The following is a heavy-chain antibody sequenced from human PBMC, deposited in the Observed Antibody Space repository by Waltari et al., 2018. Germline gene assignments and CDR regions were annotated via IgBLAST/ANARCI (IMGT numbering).Heavy chain of an antibody. Sequence: EVQLLESGGGLVQPGGSLRLSCAASGFTFSSYAMSWVSQAPGKGLEWVSVIYSGGSTYYADSVKGRFTISRDNSKNTLYLQMNSLRAEDTAVYYCAKFGEVWGYSYAFDYLGQGTLVTVSS. D-gene: IGHD5-18*01. CDR1: GFTFSSYA. CDR3: AKFGEVWGYSYAFDY. CDR2: IYSGGST. V-gene: IGHV3-23*03. J-gene: IGHJ4*02.